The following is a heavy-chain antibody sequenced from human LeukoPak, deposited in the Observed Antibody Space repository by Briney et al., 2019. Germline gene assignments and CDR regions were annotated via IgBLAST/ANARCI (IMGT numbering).Heavy chain of an antibody. Sequence: ASVKVSCKASGYTFTGAYMHWVRQAPGQVLEWMGWINPNSGGTNYSQKFQGRVTMTRDTSISTAYMELSRLRYADTAVYYCAREEGYQLLFLSDYWGQGTLVTASS. D-gene: IGHD2-2*01. J-gene: IGHJ4*02. V-gene: IGHV1-2*02. CDR3: AREEGYQLLFLSDY. CDR2: INPNSGGT. CDR1: GYTFTGAY.